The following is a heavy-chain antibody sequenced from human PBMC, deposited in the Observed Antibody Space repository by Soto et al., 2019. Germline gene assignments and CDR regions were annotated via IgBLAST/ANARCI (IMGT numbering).Heavy chain of an antibody. CDR3: AGGRVGVVAATRAAYFQH. J-gene: IGHJ1*01. CDR1: GGSFSGYY. CDR2: INHSGST. V-gene: IGHV4-34*01. D-gene: IGHD2-15*01. Sequence: QVQLQQWGAGLLKPSETLSLTCAVYGGSFSGYYWSWIRQPPGKWLEWSGEINHSGSTNYNPSLKSRVTISGDTAKNQFSLKVSSVTAADTAVYYWAGGRVGVVAATRAAYFQHWGQGTLVTVSS.